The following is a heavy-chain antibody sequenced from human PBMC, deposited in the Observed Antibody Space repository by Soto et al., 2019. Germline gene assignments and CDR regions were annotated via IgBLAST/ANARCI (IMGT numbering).Heavy chain of an antibody. J-gene: IGHJ4*02. Sequence: LRLSCAASGFTFSSYAMSWVRQAPGKGLEWVSAISGSGGSTYYADSVKGRFTISRDNSKNTLYLQMNSLRAEDTAVYYCAKVERFGELARRYFDYWGQGTLVTVSS. V-gene: IGHV3-23*01. CDR3: AKVERFGELARRYFDY. D-gene: IGHD3-10*01. CDR2: ISGSGGST. CDR1: GFTFSSYA.